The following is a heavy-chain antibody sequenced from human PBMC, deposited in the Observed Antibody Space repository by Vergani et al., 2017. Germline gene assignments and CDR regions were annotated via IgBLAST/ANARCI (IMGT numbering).Heavy chain of an antibody. V-gene: IGHV3-11*05. Sequence: QVQLVESGGGLVKPGGSLRLSCAASGFTFSDYYMSWIRQAPGKGLEWVSYISSSSSYTNYADSVKGRFTIPRDNAKNSLYLQMNSLRAEDTAVYYCARDHGGLIELVGAFDIWGQGTMVTVSS. CDR3: ARDHGGLIELVGAFDI. CDR1: GFTFSDYY. D-gene: IGHD3-16*01. CDR2: ISSSSSYT. J-gene: IGHJ3*02.